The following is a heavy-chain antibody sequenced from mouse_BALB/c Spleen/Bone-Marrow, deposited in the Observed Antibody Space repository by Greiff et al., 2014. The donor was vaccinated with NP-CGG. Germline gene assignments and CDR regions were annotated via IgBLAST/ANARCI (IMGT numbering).Heavy chain of an antibody. J-gene: IGHJ4*01. V-gene: IGHV1-18*01. CDR2: INPNNGGT. CDR3: ASGEDYYAMDY. Sequence: EVKLVESGPELVKPGASVKISCKTSGYTFTEYTMHWVKQSLGKSLEWIGGINPNNGGTSYNQKFKGKATLTVDKSSSTAYMELRSLTSEDSAVYFCASGEDYYAMDYWGQGTSVTVSS. CDR1: GYTFTEYT.